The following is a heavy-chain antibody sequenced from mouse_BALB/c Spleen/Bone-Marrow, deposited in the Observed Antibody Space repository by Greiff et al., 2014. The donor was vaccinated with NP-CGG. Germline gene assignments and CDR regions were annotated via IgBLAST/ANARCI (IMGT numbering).Heavy chain of an antibody. D-gene: IGHD3-1*01. CDR2: INPSSGYT. CDR3: ARRGTFRATSYAMDY. J-gene: IGHJ4*01. Sequence: QVQLKESGAELARPGVSVKMSCKASAYTFTDYTVHWVKQRPGQGLEWIGYINPSSGYTNYNQIFKDKATLTADKSSSTAYMQLSSLTSEDSAVYYCARRGTFRATSYAMDYWGQGNSVTVSS. CDR1: AYTFTDYT. V-gene: IGHV1-4*01.